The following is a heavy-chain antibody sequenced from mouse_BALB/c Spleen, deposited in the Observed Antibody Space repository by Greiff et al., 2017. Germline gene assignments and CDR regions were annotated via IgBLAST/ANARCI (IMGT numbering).Heavy chain of an antibody. J-gene: IGHJ3*01. CDR1: GDSITSGY. Sequence: EVKLQESGPSLVKPSQTLSLTCSVTGDSITSGYWNWIRKFPGNKLEYMGYISYSGSTYYNPSLKSRISITRDTSKNQYYLQLNSVTTEDTATYYCARLKDSYNPSWFAYWGQGTRVTVSA. D-gene: IGHD1-3*01. CDR3: ARLKDSYNPSWFAY. V-gene: IGHV3-8*02. CDR2: ISYSGST.